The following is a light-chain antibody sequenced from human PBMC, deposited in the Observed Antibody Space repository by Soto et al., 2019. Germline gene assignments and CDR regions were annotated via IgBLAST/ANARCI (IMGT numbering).Light chain of an antibody. CDR2: KDI. CDR3: QSADTFGTYVI. J-gene: IGLJ2*01. V-gene: IGLV3-25*03. CDR1: TLPKQY. Sequence: SYELTQPPSVSVSPEQTARITCSGDTLPKQYAYWYQQKPGQAPLLIIYKDIERPSGIPERFSGSSSGTTVTLTISGVQAEDEADYFCQSADTFGTYVIFGGGTKVTVL.